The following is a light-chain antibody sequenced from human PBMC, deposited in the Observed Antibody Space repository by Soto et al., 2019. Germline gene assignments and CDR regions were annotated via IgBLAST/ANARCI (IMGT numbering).Light chain of an antibody. V-gene: IGKV1-12*01. Sequence: DIQLTQSPSSVSASVGDRITITCRASQGVSNWLAWYQQKPGRAPNLLIYATTSLHSGVPSRFSGTGSGTDFTLTSSSLQAEDFATYYCQQAGSFPLTFGPGTKLYIK. CDR1: QGVSNW. CDR2: ATT. CDR3: QQAGSFPLT. J-gene: IGKJ3*01.